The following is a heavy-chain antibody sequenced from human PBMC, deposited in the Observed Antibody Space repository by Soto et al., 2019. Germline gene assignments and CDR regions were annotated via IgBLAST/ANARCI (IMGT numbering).Heavy chain of an antibody. CDR1: GFTFSSYT. CDR2: ISSSGDYT. Sequence: GGSLRLSCAASGFTFSSYTMNWVRQAPGKGLEWVSSISSSGDYTYYADSMKGRVTISRDNAKNSLYLRVTSLRAEDTAFYYCARETGYTTTWTNWFDPWGQGTRVTVS. D-gene: IGHD6-13*01. CDR3: ARETGYTTTWTNWFDP. V-gene: IGHV3-21*01. J-gene: IGHJ5*02.